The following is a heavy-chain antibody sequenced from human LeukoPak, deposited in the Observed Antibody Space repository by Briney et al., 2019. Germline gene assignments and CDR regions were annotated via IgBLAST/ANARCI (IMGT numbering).Heavy chain of an antibody. J-gene: IGHJ4*02. V-gene: IGHV4-39*01. Sequence: SETLSLTCTVSGGSISSSSYYWGWIRQPPGKGLEWIGSIYYSGSTYYNPSLKSRVTISVDTSKNQFSLKLSSVTAADTAVYYCARPKGYCSGGSCYQSFDYWGQGTLVTVSP. CDR2: IYYSGST. D-gene: IGHD2-15*01. CDR1: GGSISSSSYY. CDR3: ARPKGYCSGGSCYQSFDY.